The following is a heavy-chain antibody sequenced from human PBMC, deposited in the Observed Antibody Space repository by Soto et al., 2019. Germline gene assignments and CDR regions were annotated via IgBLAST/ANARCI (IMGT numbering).Heavy chain of an antibody. CDR1: GFTFSSYG. Sequence: GGSLRLSCAASGFTFSSYGMRWVRQAPGKGLEWVAVISYDGSNKYYADSVKGRFTISRDNSKNTLYLQMNSLRAEDTAVYYCAKDIFKVSRAVLSAAGTYYYYYYGMEVWGQGTTVTVSS. CDR3: AKDIFKVSRAVLSAAGTYYYYYYGMEV. J-gene: IGHJ6*02. V-gene: IGHV3-30*18. CDR2: ISYDGSNK. D-gene: IGHD6-13*01.